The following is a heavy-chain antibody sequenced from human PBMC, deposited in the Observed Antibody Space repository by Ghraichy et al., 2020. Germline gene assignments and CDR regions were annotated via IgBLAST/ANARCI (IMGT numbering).Heavy chain of an antibody. D-gene: IGHD3-10*01. CDR2: IYGTDQK. CDR3: AHSSFYFGSGNYHHFGL. CDR1: GFSLSTAEVG. J-gene: IGHJ4*01. V-gene: IGHV2-5*01. Sequence: SGPTLVKPTQTLTLTCNFSGFSLSTAEVGVAWIRQPPGKALEWLALIYGTDQKLYTPSLMTRLTVTKNTSKKVVVLTLTNVAPADTATYFCAHSSFYFGSGNYHHFGLWGQGTRVTVSS.